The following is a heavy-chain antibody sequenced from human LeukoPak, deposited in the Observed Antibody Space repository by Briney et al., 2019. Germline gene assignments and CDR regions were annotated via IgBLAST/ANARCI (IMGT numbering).Heavy chain of an antibody. D-gene: IGHD6-6*01. J-gene: IGHJ4*02. V-gene: IGHV4-31*03. CDR1: GGSISSGGYY. Sequence: SETLSLTCTVSGGSISSGGYYWSWIRQHPGKGLEWIGYIYYSGSTYYNPSLKSRVTISVDTSKNQFSLKLSSVTAADTAVYYCARSIAAGLQYYFDYWGQGTLVTVSS. CDR3: ARSIAAGLQYYFDY. CDR2: IYYSGST.